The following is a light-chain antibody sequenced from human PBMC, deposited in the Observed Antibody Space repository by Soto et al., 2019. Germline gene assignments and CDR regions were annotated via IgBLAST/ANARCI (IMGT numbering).Light chain of an antibody. CDR3: CAYTARTTLSWV. CDR2: DVD. CDR1: SSVIGGYHK. V-gene: IGLV2-14*03. J-gene: IGLJ3*02. Sequence: QSVLTQPTSVSGSPRQSNTIACTAVSSVIGGYHKVSWYQEPPGKVPRLIIYDVDSRPLGVSNRFYGSQSGNTASLSISGLQAEDEADYYCCAYTARTTLSWVFGGDPKVTV.